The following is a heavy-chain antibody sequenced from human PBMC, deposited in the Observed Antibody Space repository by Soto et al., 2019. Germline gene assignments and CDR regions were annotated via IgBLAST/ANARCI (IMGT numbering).Heavy chain of an antibody. V-gene: IGHV1-8*01. J-gene: IGHJ6*03. Sequence: ASVKVSCKASGYTFTSYDINWVRQATGQGLEWMGWMNPNSGNTGYAQKFQERVTITRDMSTSTAYMELSSLRSEDTAVYYCAAAVADYYYYMDVWGKGTTVTVSS. CDR1: GYTFTSYD. CDR2: MNPNSGNT. D-gene: IGHD2-15*01. CDR3: AAAVADYYYYMDV.